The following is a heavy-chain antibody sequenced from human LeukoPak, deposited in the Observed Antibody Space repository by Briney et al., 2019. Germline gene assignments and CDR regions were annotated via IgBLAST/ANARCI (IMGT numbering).Heavy chain of an antibody. J-gene: IGHJ6*03. CDR1: GGSISSYY. V-gene: IGHV4-59*01. CDR2: IYYSGST. CDR3: ARVQAHYYYMDV. Sequence: PSGTLSLTCTVSGGSISSYYWSWIRQPPGKGLEWIGYIYYSGSTNYNPSLKSRVTISVDTSKNQFSLTLSSVTAADTAVYYCARVQAHYYYMDVWGKGTTVTVSS.